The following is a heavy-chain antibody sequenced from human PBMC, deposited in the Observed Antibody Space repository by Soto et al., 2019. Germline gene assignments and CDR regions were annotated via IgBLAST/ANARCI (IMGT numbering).Heavy chain of an antibody. V-gene: IGHV4-4*02. CDR1: GGSISSSNW. CDR2: IDHGGST. CDR3: ARDVEDDSSGRKDGYSFDY. Sequence: QVQLQESGPGLVKPSGTLSLTCAVSGGSISSSNWWSWVRQPPGKGLEWIGEIDHGGSTNDNPSPNSRVTISVDKSKHQFSLKLSSVTAADTAVYYCARDVEDDSSGRKDGYSFDYWGQGTLVTVSS. D-gene: IGHD6-19*01. J-gene: IGHJ4*02.